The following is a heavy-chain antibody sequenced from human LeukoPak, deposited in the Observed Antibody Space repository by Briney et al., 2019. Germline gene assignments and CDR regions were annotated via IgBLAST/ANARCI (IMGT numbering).Heavy chain of an antibody. CDR3: ARVGGYPLSAFDI. CDR2: IYCSESA. D-gene: IGHD3-22*01. J-gene: IGHJ3*02. Sequence: PSETLSLTCTVSGGSIRSYYWSWIRQPPGKGLEWIGYIYCSESANYNPSLKSRLTISVDTSKNQFSLKLNSVTAADTAVYYCARVGGYPLSAFDIWGQGTMVTVSS. CDR1: GGSIRSYY. V-gene: IGHV4-59*08.